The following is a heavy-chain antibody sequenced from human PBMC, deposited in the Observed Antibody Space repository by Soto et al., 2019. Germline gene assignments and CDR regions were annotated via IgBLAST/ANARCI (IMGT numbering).Heavy chain of an antibody. CDR1: GGTFSSYA. D-gene: IGHD3-10*01. Sequence: SVKVSCKASGGTFSSYAISWVRQAPGQGLEWMGGIIPIFGTANYAQKFQGRVTITADESTSTAYMELSSLRSEDTAVYYCASSLGKPHAFDIWGQGTMVTVSS. V-gene: IGHV1-69*13. J-gene: IGHJ3*02. CDR3: ASSLGKPHAFDI. CDR2: IIPIFGTA.